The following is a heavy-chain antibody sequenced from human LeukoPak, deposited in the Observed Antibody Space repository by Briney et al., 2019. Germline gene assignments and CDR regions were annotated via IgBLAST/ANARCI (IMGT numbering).Heavy chain of an antibody. Sequence: SETLSLTCAVYGGSFSGYYWSWIRQPPGKGLEWIGEINHSGSTNYNPSLKSRVTISVDTSKNQFSLKLSSVTAADTAVYYCARARRYYDILIGRRNWFDPWGQGTLVTVSS. CDR2: INHSGST. CDR1: GGSFSGYY. CDR3: ARARRYYDILIGRRNWFDP. D-gene: IGHD3-9*01. V-gene: IGHV4-34*01. J-gene: IGHJ5*02.